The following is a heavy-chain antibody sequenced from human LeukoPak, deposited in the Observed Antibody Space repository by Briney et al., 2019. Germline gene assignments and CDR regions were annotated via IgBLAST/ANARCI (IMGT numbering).Heavy chain of an antibody. CDR1: GFTFSGFW. J-gene: IGHJ5*02. V-gene: IGHV3-7*03. Sequence: PGGSLRLSCAASGFTFSGFWMTWVRQAPGKGLEWVANIKYDGSKENYADSVKGRFTISRDNSKNSLYLQMNSLRTEDTALYYCAKALDVGAINWFDPWGQGTLVTVSS. CDR3: AKALDVGAINWFDP. D-gene: IGHD1-26*01. CDR2: IKYDGSKE.